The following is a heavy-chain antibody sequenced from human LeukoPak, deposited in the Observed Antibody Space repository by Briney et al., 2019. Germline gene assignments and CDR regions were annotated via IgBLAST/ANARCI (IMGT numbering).Heavy chain of an antibody. Sequence: GGSLRLSCAASGFTFSSYSMNWVRQAPGKGLEWVSSISSSSSYIYYADSVKGRFTISRDNAKNPLYLQMNSLRAEDTAVYYCAREEPYCSSTSCHRGYYYYYMDVWGKGTTVTVSS. CDR2: ISSSSSYI. V-gene: IGHV3-21*01. CDR1: GFTFSSYS. J-gene: IGHJ6*03. CDR3: AREEPYCSSTSCHRGYYYYYMDV. D-gene: IGHD2-2*01.